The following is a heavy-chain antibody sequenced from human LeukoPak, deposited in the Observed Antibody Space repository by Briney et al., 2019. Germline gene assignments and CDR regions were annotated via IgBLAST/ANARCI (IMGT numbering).Heavy chain of an antibody. CDR1: GRSFSGYY. V-gene: IGHV4-34*01. J-gene: IGHJ3*02. CDR3: ASFWEPLAGDAFDI. Sequence: PSETLSLACALYGRSFSGYYGSWIRHPPGRGLEWIGEMNHSGSTNYNPSLKSRVTISADTSKNPFSLKLSSVTAADTAVYYCASFWEPLAGDAFDIWGQGTMVTVSS. CDR2: MNHSGST. D-gene: IGHD1-26*01.